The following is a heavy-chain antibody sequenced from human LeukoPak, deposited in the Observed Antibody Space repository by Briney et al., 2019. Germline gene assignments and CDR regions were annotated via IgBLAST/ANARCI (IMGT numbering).Heavy chain of an antibody. V-gene: IGHV1-18*01. J-gene: IGHJ3*02. CDR1: GCTFTSYG. CDR3: ARVSYYGSGDAFDI. D-gene: IGHD3-10*01. CDR2: ISAYNGNT. Sequence: ASVKVSCKASGCTFTSYGISWVRQAPGQGLEWMGWISAYNGNTDYAQKLQGRVTMTTDTSTSTAYMELRSLRSDDTAVYYCARVSYYGSGDAFDIWGQGTMVTVSS.